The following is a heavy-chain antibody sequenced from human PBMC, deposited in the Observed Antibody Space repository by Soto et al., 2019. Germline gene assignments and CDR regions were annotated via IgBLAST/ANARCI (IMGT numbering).Heavy chain of an antibody. CDR3: TTAPRLVVVPAAMVQVDV. Sequence: GGSLRLSCAASGFTFSNAWMNWVRQAPGKGLEWVGRIKSKTDGGTTDYAAPVKGRFTISRDDSKNTLYLQMNSLKTEDTAVYYCTTAPRLVVVPAAMVQVDVWGQGTTVTVSS. J-gene: IGHJ6*02. CDR1: GFTFSNAW. D-gene: IGHD2-2*01. CDR2: IKSKTDGGTT. V-gene: IGHV3-15*07.